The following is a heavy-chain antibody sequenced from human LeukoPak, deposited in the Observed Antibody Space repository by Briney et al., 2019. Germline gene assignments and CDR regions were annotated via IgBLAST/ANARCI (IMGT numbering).Heavy chain of an antibody. V-gene: IGHV3-66*01. J-gene: IGHJ6*03. CDR1: GFTVSRNY. CDR3: ARVAEWGSIVGAAHYHYYYMDV. D-gene: IGHD1-26*01. CDR2: IYFDDNT. Sequence: PGGSLRLSCAASGFTVSRNYMNWVRQAPGKGLEWVSVIYFDDNTYYTDSVKDRFTISRDKSKNTLYLQMDSLRAEDTAVYYCARVAEWGSIVGAAHYHYYYMDVWGKGTTVTVSS.